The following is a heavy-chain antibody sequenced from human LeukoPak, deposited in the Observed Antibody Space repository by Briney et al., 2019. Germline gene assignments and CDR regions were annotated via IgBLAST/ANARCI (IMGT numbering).Heavy chain of an antibody. J-gene: IGHJ4*02. CDR3: AREKRYSSSRSFDY. V-gene: IGHV4-4*07. D-gene: IGHD6-13*01. CDR1: GGPISSYY. Sequence: SETLSLTCTVSGGPISSYYWSWIRQPAGKGLEWIGRIYTSGSTNYNPSLKSRVTMSVDTSKNQFSLKLSSVTAADTAVYYCAREKRYSSSRSFDYWGQGTLVTVSS. CDR2: IYTSGST.